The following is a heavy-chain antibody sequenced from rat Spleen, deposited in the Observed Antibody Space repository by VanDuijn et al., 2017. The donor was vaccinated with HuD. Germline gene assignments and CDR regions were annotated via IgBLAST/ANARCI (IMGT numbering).Heavy chain of an antibody. Sequence: EVQLVESGGGLVQPGRSLKLSCAASGFTFSDYYMAWVRQAPKKGLEWVASISYEGSSTYYGDSVKGRFTISRDNAKSTLYLQMNSLRSEDTATYYCATWRDYGYNSGWFAYWGQGTLVTVSS. J-gene: IGHJ3*01. V-gene: IGHV5-22*01. CDR1: GFTFSDYY. CDR2: ISYEGSST. CDR3: ATWRDYGYNSGWFAY. D-gene: IGHD1-9*01.